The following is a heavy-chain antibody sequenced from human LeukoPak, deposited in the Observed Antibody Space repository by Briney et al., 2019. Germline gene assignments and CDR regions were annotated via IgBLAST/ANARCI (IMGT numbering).Heavy chain of an antibody. CDR3: ARETDILTGLNYFDY. CDR1: GGSISSYY. V-gene: IGHV4-4*07. J-gene: IGHJ4*02. D-gene: IGHD3-9*01. CDR2: IYTSGST. Sequence: PSETLSLTCTVSGGSISSYYWSWIRQPAGKGLEWIGRIYTSGSTNYNPSLKSRVTISVDTSKNQFSLKLSSVTAADTAVYYCARETDILTGLNYFDYWGQGTLVTVSS.